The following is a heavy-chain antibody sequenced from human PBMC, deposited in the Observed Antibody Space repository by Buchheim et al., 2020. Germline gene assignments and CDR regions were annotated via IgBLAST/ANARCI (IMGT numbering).Heavy chain of an antibody. D-gene: IGHD2-15*01. Sequence: QVQLVESGGGVVQPGRSLRLSCAASGFTFSSYAMHWVRQAPGKGLEWVAVISYDGSNKCYADSVKGRFTISRDNSKNTLYLQMNSLRAEDTAVYYCARSHLGYCSGGSCSDIDYWGQGTL. CDR1: GFTFSSYA. CDR3: ARSHLGYCSGGSCSDIDY. CDR2: ISYDGSNK. J-gene: IGHJ4*02. V-gene: IGHV3-30*04.